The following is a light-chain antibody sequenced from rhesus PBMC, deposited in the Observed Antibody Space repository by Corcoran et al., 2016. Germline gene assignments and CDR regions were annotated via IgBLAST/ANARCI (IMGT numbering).Light chain of an antibody. J-gene: IGKJ2*01. V-gene: IGKV3-24*04. CDR3: LQSSTWPHS. CDR1: QSVSSY. CDR2: GAS. Sequence: EIVMTQSPATLALSPGERATLSCRASQSVSSYLAWYQQKPGQAPRLLIYGASSRATGIPDRFSGSGSGTEFTLPISSLEPEDVGVYFCLQSSTWPHSFGQGTKVEIK.